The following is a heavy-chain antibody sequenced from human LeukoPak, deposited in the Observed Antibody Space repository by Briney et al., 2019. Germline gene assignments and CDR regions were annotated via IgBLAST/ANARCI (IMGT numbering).Heavy chain of an antibody. V-gene: IGHV4-34*01. CDR1: GGSFSGYY. CDR2: INHSGST. Sequence: SETLSLTCAVYGGSFSGYYWSWIRQPPGKGLEWIVEINHSGSTNYNPSLKSRVTISVDTSKNQFSLKLSSVTAADTAVYYCARGRWYYGSGSYSTTKYYYYGMDVWGQGTTVTVSS. D-gene: IGHD3-10*01. CDR3: ARGRWYYGSGSYSTTKYYYYGMDV. J-gene: IGHJ6*02.